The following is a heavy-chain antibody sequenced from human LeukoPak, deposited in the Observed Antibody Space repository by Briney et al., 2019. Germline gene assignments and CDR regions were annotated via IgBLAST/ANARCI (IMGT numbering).Heavy chain of an antibody. CDR3: AKDLHYGSADY. Sequence: GGSLRLSCAASGFTFSNYWMHWVRQDPGKGLVWVSFINPDGSTTNYADSVKGRFTISRDNAKSALYLQMNSLRAEDTAVYYCAKDLHYGSADYWGQGTLVTVSS. D-gene: IGHD3-10*01. CDR1: GFTFSNYW. J-gene: IGHJ4*02. V-gene: IGHV3-74*01. CDR2: INPDGSTT.